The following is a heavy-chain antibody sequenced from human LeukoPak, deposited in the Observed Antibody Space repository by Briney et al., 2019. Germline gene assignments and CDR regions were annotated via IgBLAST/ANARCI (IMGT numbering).Heavy chain of an antibody. V-gene: IGHV3-21*01. CDR3: ARVRGGYCSSTSCYAPLGYMDV. CDR1: GFTSSSYS. D-gene: IGHD2-2*01. J-gene: IGHJ6*03. CDR2: ISSSSSYI. Sequence: GGSLRLSCAASGFTSSSYSMNWVRQAPGKGLEWVSSISSSSSYIYYADSVKGRFTISRDNAKNSLYLQMNSLRAEDTAVYYCARVRGGYCSSTSCYAPLGYMDVWGKGTTVTVSS.